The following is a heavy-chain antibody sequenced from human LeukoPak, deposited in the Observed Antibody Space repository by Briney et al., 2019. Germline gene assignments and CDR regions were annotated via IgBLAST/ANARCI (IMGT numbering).Heavy chain of an antibody. V-gene: IGHV1-2*02. CDR2: INPNSGGT. Sequence: ASVKVSCKASGYTFTGYYMHWVRQAPGQGLEWMGWINPNSGGTNYAQKFQGRVTMTRDTSISTAYMELSRLRSDDTAVYYCARDYVGLVGATQEGGGYYFDYWGQGTLVTVSS. CDR3: ARDYVGLVGATQEGGGYYFDY. CDR1: GYTFTGYY. J-gene: IGHJ4*02. D-gene: IGHD1-26*01.